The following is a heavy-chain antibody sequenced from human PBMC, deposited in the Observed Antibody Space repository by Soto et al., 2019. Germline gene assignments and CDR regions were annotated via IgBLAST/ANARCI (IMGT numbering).Heavy chain of an antibody. V-gene: IGHV4-31*02. CDR1: GGSISSGGYY. J-gene: IGHJ5*02. Sequence: PSEALSLTCTVSGGSISSGGYYWSRIRQHPGKGLEWIGYIYYSGSTYYNPSLKSRVTISVDTSKNQFSLKLSSVTAADTAVYYCASLDGNYNWFDPWGQGTLVTVSS. CDR3: ASLDGNYNWFDP. D-gene: IGHD4-4*01. CDR2: IYYSGST.